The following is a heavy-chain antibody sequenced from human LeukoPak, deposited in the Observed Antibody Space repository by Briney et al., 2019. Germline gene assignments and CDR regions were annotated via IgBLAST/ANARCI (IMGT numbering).Heavy chain of an antibody. CDR1: GFTFSSYS. D-gene: IGHD1-7*01. CDR2: ISISTI. Sequence: GGSLRLSCAASGFTFSSYSMNWVRQAPGKGLEWVSYISISTIYYADSVKGRFTISRDTAKNSLYLQMNSLRAEDTAVYYCAKDWPGTTMLFFDYWGQGTLVTVSS. CDR3: AKDWPGTTMLFFDY. V-gene: IGHV3-48*01. J-gene: IGHJ4*02.